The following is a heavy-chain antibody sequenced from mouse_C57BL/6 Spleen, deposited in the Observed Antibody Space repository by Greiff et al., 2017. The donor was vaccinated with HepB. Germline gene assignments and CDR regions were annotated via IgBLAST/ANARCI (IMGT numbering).Heavy chain of an antibody. CDR3: ARNYYGSSQYYFDY. CDR1: GFTFSDYG. J-gene: IGHJ2*01. D-gene: IGHD1-1*01. Sequence: EVNVVESGGGLVKPGGSLKLSCAASGFTFSDYGMHWVRQAPEKGLEWVAYISSGSSTIYYADTVKGRFTISRDNAKNTLFLQMTSLRSEDTAMYYCARNYYGSSQYYFDYWGQGTTLTVSS. V-gene: IGHV5-17*01. CDR2: ISSGSSTI.